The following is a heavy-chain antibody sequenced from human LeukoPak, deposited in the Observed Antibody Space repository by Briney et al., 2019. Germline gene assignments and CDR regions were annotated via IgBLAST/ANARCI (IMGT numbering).Heavy chain of an antibody. CDR2: MNPNSGNT. D-gene: IGHD2-2*01. V-gene: IGHV1-8*01. J-gene: IGHJ5*02. Sequence: VASVKVSCKASGYTFTSYDINWVRQGTGQGLERMGWMNPNSGNTGYAQKFQGRVTMTRNTSISTAYMELSSLRSEDTAVYYCARGKRKGYCSSTSCYALFDPWGQGTLVTVSS. CDR3: ARGKRKGYCSSTSCYALFDP. CDR1: GYTFTSYD.